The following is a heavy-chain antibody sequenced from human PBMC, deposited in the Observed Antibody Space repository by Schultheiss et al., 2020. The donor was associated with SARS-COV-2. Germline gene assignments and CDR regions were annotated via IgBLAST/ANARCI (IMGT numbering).Heavy chain of an antibody. CDR3: ARLARQMGYYYYMDV. CDR1: GFTFSSYE. Sequence: GGSLRLSCAASGFTFSSYEMNWVRQAPGKGLEWVSRINSDGSSTSYADSVKGRFTISRDNAKNTLYLQMNSLRAEDTAVYYCARLARQMGYYYYMDVWGKGTTVTVSS. D-gene: IGHD6-6*01. V-gene: IGHV3-74*01. J-gene: IGHJ6*03. CDR2: INSDGSST.